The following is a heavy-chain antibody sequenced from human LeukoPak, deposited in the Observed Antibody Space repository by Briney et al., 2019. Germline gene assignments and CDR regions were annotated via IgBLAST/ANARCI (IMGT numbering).Heavy chain of an antibody. D-gene: IGHD4/OR15-4a*01. CDR3: AKRADYYGASRAFYDALSL. J-gene: IGHJ3*01. Sequence: PGGSLRLSCAASGFTFRTYGMHWVRQAPGKGLEWVTFIRYDGSDKYYADSVRGRFTISRDNSKNTLFLKMNSLRFDDTAVYYCAKRADYYGASRAFYDALSLWGQGTMVTVSS. CDR1: GFTFRTYG. CDR2: IRYDGSDK. V-gene: IGHV3-30*02.